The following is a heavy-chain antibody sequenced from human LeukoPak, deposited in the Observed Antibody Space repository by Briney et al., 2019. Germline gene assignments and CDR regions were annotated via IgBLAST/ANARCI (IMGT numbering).Heavy chain of an antibody. CDR3: ARHGAPAAIGEPYYFDY. J-gene: IGHJ4*02. D-gene: IGHD2-2*01. Sequence: GESLKIPCKGSGYSFTSYWIGWVRQMPGKGLEWMGIIYPGDSDTRYSPSFQGQVTISADKSISTAYLQWSSLKASDTAMYYCARHGAPAAIGEPYYFDYWGQGTLVTVSS. CDR1: GYSFTSYW. CDR2: IYPGDSDT. V-gene: IGHV5-51*01.